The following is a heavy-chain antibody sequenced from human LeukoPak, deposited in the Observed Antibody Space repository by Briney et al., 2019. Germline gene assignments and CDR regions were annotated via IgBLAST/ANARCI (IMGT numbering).Heavy chain of an antibody. V-gene: IGHV4-59*01. CDR2: IYYSGST. D-gene: IGHD2-15*01. Sequence: PAGTLSLTCTVSGGSISSYCWSWIRQPPGKGLEWIGYIYYSGSTHYNPSLKSRVTISGDTSKNQFSLKLSSVTAADTAVYYCARVLTNRVHHYSYGMDVWGQGTTVTVSS. J-gene: IGHJ6*02. CDR1: GGSISSYC. CDR3: ARVLTNRVHHYSYGMDV.